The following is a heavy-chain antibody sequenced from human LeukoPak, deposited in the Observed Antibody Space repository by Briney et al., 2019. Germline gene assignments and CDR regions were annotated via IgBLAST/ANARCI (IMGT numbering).Heavy chain of an antibody. J-gene: IGHJ1*01. CDR2: FDPEDGER. V-gene: IGHV1-24*01. CDR3: ATDSAEYSSRAPRDFQH. Sequence: ASVKASCKVSGYTLTKLSMHWVRQPPGKGLEWMGGFDPEDGERIYAQKFHGRVNMTEDTSTDTAYMEVSSLRSDDTAVYYCATDSAEYSSRAPRDFQHWGQGTLVTVSS. D-gene: IGHD6-13*01. CDR1: GYTLTKLS.